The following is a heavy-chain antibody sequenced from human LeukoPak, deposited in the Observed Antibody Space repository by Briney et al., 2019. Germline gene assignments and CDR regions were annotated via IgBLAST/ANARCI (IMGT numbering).Heavy chain of an antibody. CDR2: IYYSGST. J-gene: IGHJ4*02. CDR3: ARDSARGKGGGVLLWN. Sequence: PSETLSLTCTVSGGSISRDYWSWIRQPPGKGLEWIGYIYYSGSTNYNPSLKSRVTISVDTSKNQFSLKLSSVTAADTAVYYCARDSARGKGGGVLLWNWGQGTLVTVSS. D-gene: IGHD3-10*01. V-gene: IGHV4-59*01. CDR1: GGSISRDY.